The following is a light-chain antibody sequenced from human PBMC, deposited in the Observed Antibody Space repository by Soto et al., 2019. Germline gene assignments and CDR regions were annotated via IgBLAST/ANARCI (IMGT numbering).Light chain of an antibody. CDR3: QPYDKRLTAYV. CDR1: SSSIGAGYE. J-gene: IGLJ1*01. Sequence: QAVLTQPPSVSGAPGQRVTISCSGTSSSIGAGYEVHWYHQLPGTAPKLVVSGNGNRPSGVPDRLSASKSGTSASLAITGLQAEDEGHYYGQPYDKRLTAYVFGTGTKLTVL. V-gene: IGLV1-40*01. CDR2: GNG.